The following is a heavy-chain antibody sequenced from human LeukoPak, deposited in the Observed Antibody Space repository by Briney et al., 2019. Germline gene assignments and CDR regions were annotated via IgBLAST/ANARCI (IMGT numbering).Heavy chain of an antibody. J-gene: IGHJ3*02. D-gene: IGHD5-24*01. CDR3: ARHPTRRDGYNRANGDAFDI. Sequence: SETLSLTCTVSGGSISRSSYYWGWIRQPPGKGLEWIGSIYYSGSTYYNPSLKSRVTISVDTSKNQFSLKLSSVTAADTAVYYCARHPTRRDGYNRANGDAFDIWGQGTMVTVSS. CDR2: IYYSGST. CDR1: GGSISRSSYY. V-gene: IGHV4-39*01.